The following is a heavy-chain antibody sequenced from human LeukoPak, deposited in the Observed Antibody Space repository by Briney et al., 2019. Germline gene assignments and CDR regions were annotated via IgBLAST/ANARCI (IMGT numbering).Heavy chain of an antibody. CDR2: ISYDGSNK. V-gene: IGHV3-30*03. D-gene: IGHD6-13*01. CDR3: ARDLSPDTAAGRYYFDF. CDR1: GFTFSSYG. Sequence: PGGSLRLSCAASGFTFSSYGMHWVRQAPGKGLEWVAVISYDGSNKYYADSVKGRFTISRDNSKNTLYLQMNSLRAKDTAVYYCARDLSPDTAAGRYYFDFRGQGALVTVSS. J-gene: IGHJ4*02.